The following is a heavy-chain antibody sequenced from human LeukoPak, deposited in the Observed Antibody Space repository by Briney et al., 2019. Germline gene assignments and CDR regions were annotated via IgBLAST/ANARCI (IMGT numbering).Heavy chain of an antibody. CDR3: ARGSGSYSFNLLGFDP. CDR1: GFTFSSNS. D-gene: IGHD1-26*01. V-gene: IGHV3-48*01. Sequence: PGGSPRLSCAASGFTFSSNSMNWVRQAPGKGLEWVSYISSSSSTIYYADSVKGRFTISRDNAKNSLYLQMNSLRAEDTAVYYCARGSGSYSFNLLGFDPWGQGTLVTVSS. CDR2: ISSSSSTI. J-gene: IGHJ5*02.